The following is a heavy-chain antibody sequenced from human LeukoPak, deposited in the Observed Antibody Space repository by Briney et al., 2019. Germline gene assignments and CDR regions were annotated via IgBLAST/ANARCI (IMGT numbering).Heavy chain of an antibody. CDR1: GFTFSNSA. J-gene: IGHJ3*01. Sequence: ASVKVSCKASGFTFSNSAIQWVRQARGQRLEWIGWIGVAGGNTNYAQTLQGRITITRGMSTSTAYMELTSLRSDDTAVYYCAAEIYGGNTDCCTFDFWGPGTPVTVSS. CDR3: AAEIYGGNTDCCTFDF. CDR2: IGVAGGNT. V-gene: IGHV1-58*02. D-gene: IGHD4-23*01.